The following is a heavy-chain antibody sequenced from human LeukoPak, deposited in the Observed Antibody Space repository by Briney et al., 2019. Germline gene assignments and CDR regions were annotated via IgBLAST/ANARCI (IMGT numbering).Heavy chain of an antibody. CDR2: IYHSGST. D-gene: IGHD6-13*01. J-gene: IGHJ4*02. CDR1: GYSISSGYY. Sequence: SETLSLTCTVSGYSISSGYYWGWIRQPPGKGLEWIGSIYHSGSTYYNPSLKSRVTISVDTSKNQFSLKLSSVTAADTAVYYCARDGGRYSSSWYGNYWGQGTLVTVSS. V-gene: IGHV4-38-2*02. CDR3: ARDGGRYSSSWYGNY.